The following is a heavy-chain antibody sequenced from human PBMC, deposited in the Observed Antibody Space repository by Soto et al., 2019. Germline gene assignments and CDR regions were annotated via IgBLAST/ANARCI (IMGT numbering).Heavy chain of an antibody. J-gene: IGHJ6*02. CDR3: ARVWLVGDYGMDV. Sequence: PSETLSLTCAVYGGSFSGYYWSWIRQPPGKGQEWIGYIYYSGSTYYNPSLKSQVTISVDTSKNQFSLKLSSVTAADTAVYYCARVWLVGDYGMDVWGQGTTVTVSS. CDR2: IYYSGST. V-gene: IGHV4-34*01. D-gene: IGHD6-19*01. CDR1: GGSFSGYY.